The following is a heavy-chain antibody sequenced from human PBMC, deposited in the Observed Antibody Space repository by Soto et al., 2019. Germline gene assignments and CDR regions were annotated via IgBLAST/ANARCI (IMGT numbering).Heavy chain of an antibody. D-gene: IGHD3-10*01. CDR3: ASGGGGDYYYYGMDV. CDR1: GFTFSSYA. V-gene: IGHV3-30-3*01. J-gene: IGHJ6*02. CDR2: ISYDGSNK. Sequence: QVQLVESGGGVVQPGRSLRLSCAASGFTFSSYAMHWVRQAPGKGLEWVAVISYDGSNKYYADSVKGRFTISRDNSKNTLYLQMNSMRAEDTAVYYCASGGGGDYYYYGMDVWGQGTMVTVYS.